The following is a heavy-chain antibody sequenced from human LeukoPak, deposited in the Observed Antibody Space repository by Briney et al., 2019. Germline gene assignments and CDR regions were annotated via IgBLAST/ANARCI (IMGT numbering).Heavy chain of an antibody. Sequence: GGSLRLSCAASGFTLSSYAMSWVRQAPGKGLEWVSLISGGGGNTYYADSVKGRFTISRDNSKNTLYLQMKSLRADDTAVCYCAKAPGYCSGGSCYDYWGQGTLVTVSS. CDR2: ISGGGGNT. D-gene: IGHD2-15*01. CDR3: AKAPGYCSGGSCYDY. V-gene: IGHV3-23*01. CDR1: GFTLSSYA. J-gene: IGHJ4*02.